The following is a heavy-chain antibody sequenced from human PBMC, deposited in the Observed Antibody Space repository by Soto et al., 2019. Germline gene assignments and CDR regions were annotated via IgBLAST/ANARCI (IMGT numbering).Heavy chain of an antibody. J-gene: IGHJ4*02. CDR2: ISYDGSNK. Sequence: QVQLVESGGGVVQPGRSMRLSCAASGFTFSSYAMHWVRQAPGKGLEWVAVISYDGSNKYYADSVKGRFTISRDNSKNTLYLQMNSLRAEDTAVYYCARDLHHYGDYGGYFDYWGQGTLVTVSS. CDR3: ARDLHHYGDYGGYFDY. D-gene: IGHD4-17*01. V-gene: IGHV3-30-3*01. CDR1: GFTFSSYA.